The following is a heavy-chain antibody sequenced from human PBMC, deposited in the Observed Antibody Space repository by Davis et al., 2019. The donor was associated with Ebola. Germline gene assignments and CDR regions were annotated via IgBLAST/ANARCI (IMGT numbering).Heavy chain of an antibody. J-gene: IGHJ4*02. CDR1: GFTFSSYW. CDR3: ARVAYSGSYWGVGYFDY. CDR2: INSDGSST. V-gene: IGHV3-74*01. D-gene: IGHD1-26*01. Sequence: PGGPLTLSCAASGFTFSSYWMHWVRQAPGKGLVWVSRINSDGSSTSYADSVKGRFTISRDNAKNTLYLQMNSLRAEDTAVYYCARVAYSGSYWGVGYFDYWGQGTLVTVSS.